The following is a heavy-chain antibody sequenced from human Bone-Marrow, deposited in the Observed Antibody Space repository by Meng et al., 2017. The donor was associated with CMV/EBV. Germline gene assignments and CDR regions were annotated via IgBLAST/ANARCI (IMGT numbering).Heavy chain of an antibody. J-gene: IGHJ4*02. CDR3: ARICVTGAACYHFDY. Sequence: GGSLRLSCAASGFTFTNYWMSWVRQAPGKGLEWVANIKQDGSEKQYVDSVKGRFTASRDNAKNSLDLQMNSLRVDDTAVYYCARICVTGAACYHFDYWGQGTLVTVSS. D-gene: IGHD1-14*01. CDR1: GFTFTNYW. V-gene: IGHV3-7*01. CDR2: IKQDGSEK.